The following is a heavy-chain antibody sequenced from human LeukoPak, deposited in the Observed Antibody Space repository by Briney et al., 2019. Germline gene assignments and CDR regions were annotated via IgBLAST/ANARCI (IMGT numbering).Heavy chain of an antibody. CDR2: MNPNTDNT. D-gene: IGHD6-19*01. Sequence: GASVKVSCKASGYPFTSYDINWVRQATGHGLESIEWMNPNTDNTDYAEKFRDRVSMSRSTSISTAYMELSSLRSEDTAVYYCARGSRGNAYSSVWGQGTLVIVSS. CDR3: ARGSRGNAYSSV. V-gene: IGHV1-8*01. J-gene: IGHJ4*02. CDR1: GYPFTSYD.